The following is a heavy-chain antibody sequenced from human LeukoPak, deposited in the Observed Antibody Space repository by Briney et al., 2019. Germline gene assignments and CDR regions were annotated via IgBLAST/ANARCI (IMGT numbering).Heavy chain of an antibody. D-gene: IGHD3-22*01. CDR2: IYYSGST. CDR1: GGSISSYY. CDR3: ATQTPLHYYDSSGYYFPWGYFDL. V-gene: IGHV4-59*08. J-gene: IGHJ2*01. Sequence: PSETLSLTCTVSGGSISSYYWSWIRQPPGKGLEWIGYIYYSGSTNYNPSLKSRVTISVDTSKNQFSLKLSSVTAADTAVYYCATQTPLHYYDSSGYYFPWGYFDLWGRGTLVTVSS.